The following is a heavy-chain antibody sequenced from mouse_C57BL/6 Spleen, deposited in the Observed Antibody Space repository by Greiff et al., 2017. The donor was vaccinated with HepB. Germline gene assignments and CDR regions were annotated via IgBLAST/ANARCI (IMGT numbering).Heavy chain of an antibody. V-gene: IGHV2-9-1*01. Sequence: VNVVESGPGLVAPSQSLSITCTVSGFSLTSYAISWVRQPPGKGLEWLGVIWTGGGTNYNSALKSRLSISKDNSKSQVFLKMNSLQTDDTARYYCARNGGSSLYWYFDVWGTGTTVTVSS. D-gene: IGHD1-1*01. CDR2: IWTGGGT. J-gene: IGHJ1*03. CDR3: ARNGGSSLYWYFDV. CDR1: GFSLTSYA.